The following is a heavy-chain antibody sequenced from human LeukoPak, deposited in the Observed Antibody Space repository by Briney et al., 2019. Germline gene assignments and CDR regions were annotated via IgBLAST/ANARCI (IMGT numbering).Heavy chain of an antibody. D-gene: IGHD6-13*01. Sequence: GGSLRLSCAASGFTFSSYWMHWVRQAPGKGLVWVSRINSDGSSTSYADSVKGRFTISRDNAKNTLYLQMNSLRVEDTAVYYCAREGVAAAGDYWGQGTLVTVSS. J-gene: IGHJ4*02. CDR1: GFTFSSYW. CDR2: INSDGSST. V-gene: IGHV3-74*01. CDR3: AREGVAAAGDY.